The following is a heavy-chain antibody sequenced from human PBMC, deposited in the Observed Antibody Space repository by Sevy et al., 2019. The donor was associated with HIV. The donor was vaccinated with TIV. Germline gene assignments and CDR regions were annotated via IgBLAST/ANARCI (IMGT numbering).Heavy chain of an antibody. CDR2: IYHSGSS. CDR1: SYSISSDYY. CDR3: ARAIGTQVAGLYYFDY. Sequence: SETLSLTCAVSSYSISSDYYWGWIRPPPGKGLEWIGSIYHSGSSHYNPSHKSRVTISVDTSKNQFSLKLSSVTAADTAVYYCARAIGTQVAGLYYFDYWGQGTLVTVSS. J-gene: IGHJ4*02. D-gene: IGHD6-19*01. V-gene: IGHV4-38-2*01.